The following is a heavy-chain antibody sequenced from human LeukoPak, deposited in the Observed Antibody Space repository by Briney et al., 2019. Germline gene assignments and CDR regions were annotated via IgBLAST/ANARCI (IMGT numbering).Heavy chain of an antibody. D-gene: IGHD3-10*01. Sequence: GEALKIPCKAAGDSFTSYWISWLRQLPGRGRQWMGSIDPSDSYTTYNPSFKGHVTISADKSISPSSLQRSSLKASDTAMDYCARHDRGGLSRDDYWGQGTLVTVSS. CDR3: ARHDRGGLSRDDY. CDR1: GDSFTSYW. J-gene: IGHJ4*02. CDR2: IDPSDSYT. V-gene: IGHV5-10-1*01.